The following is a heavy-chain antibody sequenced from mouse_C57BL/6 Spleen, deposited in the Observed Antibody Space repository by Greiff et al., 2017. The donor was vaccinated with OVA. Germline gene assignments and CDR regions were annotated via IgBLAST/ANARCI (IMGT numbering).Heavy chain of an antibody. D-gene: IGHD2-1*01. CDR2: IDPSDSYT. CDR1: GYTFTSYW. CDR3: AIYGNSWFAY. V-gene: IGHV1-69*01. Sequence: QVHVKQPGAELVMPGASVKLSCKASGYTFTSYWMHWVKQRPGQGLEWIGEIDPSDSYTNYNQKFKGKSTLTVDKSSSTAYMQLSSLTSEDSAVYYCAIYGNSWFAYWGQGTLVTVSA. J-gene: IGHJ3*01.